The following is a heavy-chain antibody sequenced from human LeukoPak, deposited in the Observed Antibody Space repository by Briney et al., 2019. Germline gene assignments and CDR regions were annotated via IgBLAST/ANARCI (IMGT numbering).Heavy chain of an antibody. D-gene: IGHD3-9*01. CDR2: IKNDGSEE. CDR3: AIDRSDILTGYNDAFYI. CDR1: GFTFSSYW. V-gene: IGHV3-7*01. Sequence: PGGSLRLSCADSGFTFSSYWMSWVRQAPGKGLEWVANIKNDGSEEYYVDSVRGRLTISRENAKKSLFLQMTSVRGEDSAVYYCAIDRSDILTGYNDAFYICGQGTKVTVSS. J-gene: IGHJ3*02.